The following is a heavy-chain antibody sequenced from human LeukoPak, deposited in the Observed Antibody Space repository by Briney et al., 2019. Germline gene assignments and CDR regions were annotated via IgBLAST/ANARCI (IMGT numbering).Heavy chain of an antibody. CDR3: ARRGVVGSRYYFDY. CDR1: GASISSSCYY. J-gene: IGHJ4*02. D-gene: IGHD3-10*01. CDR2: IYYTGST. V-gene: IGHV4-39*07. Sequence: SETLSLTCTVSGASISSSCYYWGWIRQPSGKGLEWIGSIYYTGSTYYNPSLESRVTISVDTFKNQFSLKLSSVTAADTAVYYCARRGVVGSRYYFDYWGQGTLVTVSS.